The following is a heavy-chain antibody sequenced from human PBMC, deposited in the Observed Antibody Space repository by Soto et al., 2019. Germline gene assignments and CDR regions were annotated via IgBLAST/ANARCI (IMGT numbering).Heavy chain of an antibody. CDR1: GFTFGTYW. CDR3: ATDLNWEQY. J-gene: IGHJ4*02. CDR2: IKPDGSER. Sequence: EVQLVESGRGLVQPGGSLRLSCAASGFTFGTYWMTWVRQAPGKGLECVGNIKPDGSERYYVDSVKGRFTISRDNAKNSLYLHMNSLRAEDTAVYYCATDLNWEQYWGQGTLVTVSS. V-gene: IGHV3-7*04. D-gene: IGHD7-27*01.